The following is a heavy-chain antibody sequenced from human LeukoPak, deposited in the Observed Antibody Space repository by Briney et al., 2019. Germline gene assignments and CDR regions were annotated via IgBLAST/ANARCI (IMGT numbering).Heavy chain of an antibody. CDR2: IWYDGSNK. CDR1: GFTFSSYG. CDR3: ARVRGKDYESDYYYGMDV. D-gene: IGHD4-17*01. V-gene: IGHV3-33*01. Sequence: GGSLRLSCAASGFTFSSYGMHWVRQAPGKGLEWVAVIWYDGSNKYYADSVKGRFTISRDNSKNTLYLQMNSLRAEDTAVYYCARVRGKDYESDYYYGMDVWGQGTTVTVSS. J-gene: IGHJ6*02.